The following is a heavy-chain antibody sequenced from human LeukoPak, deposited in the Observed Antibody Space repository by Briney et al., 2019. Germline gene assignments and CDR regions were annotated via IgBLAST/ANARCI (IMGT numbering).Heavy chain of an antibody. D-gene: IGHD5-12*01. Sequence: GASVKISCKASGYTFTSYDINWVRQATGQGLEWMGWMNPNSGNTGYAQKFQGSVTITRNTSISTANMELSSLRSEDRAAYYCARRLHGGYVGYYFHYWGQGTLVSVSS. CDR2: MNPNSGNT. CDR1: GYTFTSYD. CDR3: ARRLHGGYVGYYFHY. J-gene: IGHJ4*02. V-gene: IGHV1-8*03.